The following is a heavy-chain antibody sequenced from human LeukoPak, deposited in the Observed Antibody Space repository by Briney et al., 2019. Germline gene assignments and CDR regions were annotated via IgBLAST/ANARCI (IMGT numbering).Heavy chain of an antibody. V-gene: IGHV3-23*01. J-gene: IGHJ4*02. CDR1: GFTFSNTW. D-gene: IGHD3-22*01. CDR2: VSGSGGNT. CDR3: AKDHYYDSSGYYPYDY. Sequence: GGSLRLSCAASGFTFSNTWMSWVRQAPGKGLEWVSAVSGSGGNTYYADSVKGRFAISRDNSKTTLYLQMNSLRAEDTAVYYCAKDHYYDSSGYYPYDYWGQGTLVTVSS.